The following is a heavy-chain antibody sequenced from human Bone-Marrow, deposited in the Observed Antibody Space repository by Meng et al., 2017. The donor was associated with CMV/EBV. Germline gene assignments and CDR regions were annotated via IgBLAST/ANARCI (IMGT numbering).Heavy chain of an antibody. D-gene: IGHD6-13*01. V-gene: IGHV3-66*01. CDR2: IYSGGST. Sequence: GGSLRLSCAASGFTVSSNYMSWVRQAPGKGLEWVSVIYSGGSTYYADSVKGRFTISRDNSKNTLYLQMNSLRAEDTGMYYCAKDAAASNRPYHFDSWGQGTLVTVSS. CDR3: AKDAAASNRPYHFDS. CDR1: GFTVSSNY. J-gene: IGHJ4*02.